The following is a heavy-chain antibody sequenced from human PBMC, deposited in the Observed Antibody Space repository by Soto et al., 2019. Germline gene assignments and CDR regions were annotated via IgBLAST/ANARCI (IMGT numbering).Heavy chain of an antibody. D-gene: IGHD2-15*01. CDR1: GGSISSGDYY. J-gene: IGHJ5*02. CDR2: IYYSGST. Sequence: SQTLSLTCTVSGGSISSGDYYWSWIRQPPGKGLEWIGYIYYSGSTYYNPSLKSRVTISVDTSKNQFSLKLSSVTAADTAVYYCARGYCSGGSCYSSNNGFDPCGQGTLVTLSS. CDR3: ARGYCSGGSCYSSNNGFDP. V-gene: IGHV4-30-4*01.